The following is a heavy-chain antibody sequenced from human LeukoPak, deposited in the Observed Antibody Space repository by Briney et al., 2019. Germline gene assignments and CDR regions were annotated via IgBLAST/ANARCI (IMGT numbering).Heavy chain of an antibody. CDR3: ARDSSGHYDAYFDY. J-gene: IGHJ4*02. CDR2: ISSSGSAI. CDR1: GFTFSDYY. Sequence: GGSLRLSCAASGFTFSDYYMGWVRQAPGKGLEWVSYISSSGSAIYSADSVKGRFTISRDNARNSLYLQMNSLRAEDTAVYYCARDSSGHYDAYFDYWGQGTLVTVSS. V-gene: IGHV3-11*04. D-gene: IGHD3-22*01.